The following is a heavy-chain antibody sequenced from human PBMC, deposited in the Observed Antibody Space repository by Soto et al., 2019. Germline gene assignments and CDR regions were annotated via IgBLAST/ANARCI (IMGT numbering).Heavy chain of an antibody. CDR1: GYTFTSYG. D-gene: IGHD2-15*01. V-gene: IGHV1-18*01. Sequence: GASVKVSCKASGYTFTSYGISWVLQAPGQGLEWMGWISAYNGNTNYAQKLQGRVTMTTDTSTSTAYMELRSLRSDDTAVYYCARGGADIVVVVAAADAFDIWGQGTMVTVSS. CDR2: ISAYNGNT. J-gene: IGHJ3*02. CDR3: ARGGADIVVVVAAADAFDI.